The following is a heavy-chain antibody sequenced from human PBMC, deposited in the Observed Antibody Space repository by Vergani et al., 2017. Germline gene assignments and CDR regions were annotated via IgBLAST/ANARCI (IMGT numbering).Heavy chain of an antibody. Sequence: QVRLQESGPGLVKPSETLSLTCSVSGGSMSGYYWSWFRQPPGKELEWIGYMYHSGSTNYNPSLETRVTISGDTSKNQFSLKLNSVTAADTAVYYCGRVADVYGLGSRLLDLWGQGILVTVSS. CDR1: GGSMSGYY. CDR2: MYHSGST. V-gene: IGHV4-59*01. D-gene: IGHD3-10*01. CDR3: GRVADVYGLGSRLLDL. J-gene: IGHJ5*02.